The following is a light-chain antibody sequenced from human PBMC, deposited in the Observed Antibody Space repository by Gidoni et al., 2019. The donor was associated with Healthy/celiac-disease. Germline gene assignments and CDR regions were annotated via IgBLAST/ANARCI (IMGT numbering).Light chain of an antibody. CDR1: QSISSY. Sequence: DIQMTQSPSSLSASVGDRVCITCRASQSISSYLNWYQQKPGKAPKLLIYAASSLQSGVPSRFSGCGSGTDFTLTISSLQPEDFATYYCQQSYSTFITFGGGTKVEIK. V-gene: IGKV1-39*01. CDR3: QQSYSTFIT. J-gene: IGKJ4*01. CDR2: AAS.